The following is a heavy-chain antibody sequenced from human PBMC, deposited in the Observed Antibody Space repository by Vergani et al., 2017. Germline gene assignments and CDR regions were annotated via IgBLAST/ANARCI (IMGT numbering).Heavy chain of an antibody. CDR2: MDYSGST. V-gene: IGHV4-39*02. Sequence: QVQLQESGPGLVKPSETLSLTCTVSGDSVISTDYHWGWIRPPPGKGLEWIGSMDYSGSTSSNPSLESRISISFETPKNHFTLRLTSVTAADTAVYYCASKRGACRAAYCHSYDFWGPGTLVGVSS. J-gene: IGHJ4*02. CDR1: GDSVISTDYH. D-gene: IGHD2-15*01. CDR3: ASKRGACRAAYCHSYDF.